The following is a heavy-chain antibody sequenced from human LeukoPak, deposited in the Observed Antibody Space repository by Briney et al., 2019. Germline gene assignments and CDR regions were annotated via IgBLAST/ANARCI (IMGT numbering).Heavy chain of an antibody. CDR1: GFTFSDYS. CDR3: ASYFGRS. J-gene: IGHJ5*02. D-gene: IGHD3-10*01. CDR2: IRSNGGGT. Sequence: GGSLRLSCSASGFTFSDYSMHWVRQAPGKGLEYVSAIRSNGGGTNYADSVKGRFTISRDNSKNTLYLQMNNLRAEDTAVYYCASYFGRSWGQGTLVTVSS. V-gene: IGHV3-64*04.